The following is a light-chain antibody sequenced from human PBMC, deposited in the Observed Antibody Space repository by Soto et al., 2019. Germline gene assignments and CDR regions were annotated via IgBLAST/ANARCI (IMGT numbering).Light chain of an antibody. CDR3: CSYAGSDAYV. CDR2: EVN. J-gene: IGLJ2*01. V-gene: IGLV2-23*02. Sequence: QSALTQPASVSGSPGQSITISCTGTSSDLGTYNLVSWYQQHPGKAPKLIIYEVNTWPSGVPSRFSGSKSGNTASLTISGLQADDEADYYCCSYAGSDAYVFGAGTKLTVL. CDR1: SSDLGTYNL.